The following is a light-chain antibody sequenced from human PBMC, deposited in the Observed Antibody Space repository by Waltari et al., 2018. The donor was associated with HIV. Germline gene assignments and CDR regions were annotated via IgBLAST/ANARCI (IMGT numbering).Light chain of an antibody. Sequence: QSVLTQPPSVSAAPGQKVTISCSGSSSDIANNYVSWYRQLPGTAPKLLIYENNKRPSGIPDRFSGSKSGTSATLGITGLQTGDEADYYCGTWDSSLSVWVFGGGTSLTVL. J-gene: IGLJ3*02. CDR1: SSDIANNY. V-gene: IGLV1-51*02. CDR2: ENN. CDR3: GTWDSSLSVWV.